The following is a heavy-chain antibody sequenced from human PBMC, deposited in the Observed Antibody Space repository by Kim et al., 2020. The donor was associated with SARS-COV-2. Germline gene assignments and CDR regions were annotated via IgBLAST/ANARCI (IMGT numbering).Heavy chain of an antibody. V-gene: IGHV3-13*01. CDR3: ARSSDYYDSTDAFDI. Sequence: GSVKGRFTISRENAKNSLYLQMNSLRAGDTAVYYCARSSDYYDSTDAFDIWGQGTMVTVSS. D-gene: IGHD3-22*01. J-gene: IGHJ3*02.